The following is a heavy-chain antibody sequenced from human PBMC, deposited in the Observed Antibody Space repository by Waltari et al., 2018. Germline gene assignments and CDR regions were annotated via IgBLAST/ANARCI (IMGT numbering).Heavy chain of an antibody. CDR2: INPNSGGT. Sequence: QVQLVQSGAEVKKPGASVKVSCKASGYTFTGYYMHWVRQAPGQGLEWMGWINPNSGGTNYAQKFQGRVTMTRDTSISTAYMELSRLRSDDTAVYYCARADRYYDFWSGYYVEDYWGQGTLVTVSS. D-gene: IGHD3-3*01. V-gene: IGHV1-2*02. CDR3: ARADRYYDFWSGYYVEDY. J-gene: IGHJ4*02. CDR1: GYTFTGYY.